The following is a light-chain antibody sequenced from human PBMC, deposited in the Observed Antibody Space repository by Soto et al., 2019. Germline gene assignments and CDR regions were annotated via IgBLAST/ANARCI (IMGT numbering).Light chain of an antibody. CDR2: EVN. J-gene: IGLJ1*01. V-gene: IGLV2-14*01. CDR3: SSFTSTSTSYV. CDR1: SSDVGAYNY. Sequence: QSVLTQPSSVSGSPGQSITISCTGTSSDVGAYNYVSWYQQHPVQAPKLMIYEVNNRPSGVPHRFSGSKSGNTASLTISGLQAEDEADYYCSSFTSTSTSYVFGFGTKVTVL.